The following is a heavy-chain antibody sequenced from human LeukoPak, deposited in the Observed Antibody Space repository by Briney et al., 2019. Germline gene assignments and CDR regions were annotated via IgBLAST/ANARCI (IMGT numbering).Heavy chain of an antibody. D-gene: IGHD3-22*01. CDR3: ARDNYYDSSGYYDYFDY. CDR2: IIPIFGTA. J-gene: IGHJ4*02. CDR1: GGTFSSYA. Sequence: SVTVSCTASGGTFSSYAISWVRQAPGQGLEWMGGIIPIFGTANYAQKFQGRVTITADESTSTAYMELSSLRSEDTAVYYCARDNYYDSSGYYDYFDYWGQGTLVTVSS. V-gene: IGHV1-69*13.